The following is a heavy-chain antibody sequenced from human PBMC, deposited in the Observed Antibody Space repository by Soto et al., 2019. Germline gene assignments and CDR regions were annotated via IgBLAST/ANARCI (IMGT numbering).Heavy chain of an antibody. CDR2: IYYSGST. CDR1: GGSISSSSYY. CDR3: ARHVDMGSSSEYFDY. J-gene: IGHJ4*02. V-gene: IGHV4-39*01. Sequence: QLQLQESGPGLVKPSETLSLTCTVSGGSISSSSYYWGWIRQPPGKGLEWIGSIYYSGSTYYNPSINRRVTQPVDTSNNQFSLKLSSVTAADTAVYYCARHVDMGSSSEYFDYWGQGTLVTVSS. D-gene: IGHD6-6*01.